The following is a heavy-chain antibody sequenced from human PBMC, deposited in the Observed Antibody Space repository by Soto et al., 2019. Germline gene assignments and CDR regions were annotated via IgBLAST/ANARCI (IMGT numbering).Heavy chain of an antibody. V-gene: IGHV3-74*01. CDR2: INSDGIST. CDR1: GFTFSSYW. J-gene: IGHJ4*02. CDR3: ARVRIAARRIDY. Sequence: PGGSLRLSCAASGFTFSSYWMHWVRQAPGKGLVWVSRINSDGISTSYADSVKGRFTISRDNAKNTLYLQMNSLRAEDTAVYYCARVRIAARRIDYWGPGPMITV. D-gene: IGHD6-6*01.